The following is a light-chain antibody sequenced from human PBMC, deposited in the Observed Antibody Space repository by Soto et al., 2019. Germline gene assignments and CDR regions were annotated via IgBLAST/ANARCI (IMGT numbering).Light chain of an antibody. Sequence: QSALTQPRSVSGSPGQSVTISCTGTSSDVGGYNYVSWYQHHPGKAPKLMIYDVSQRPSGVPDRFSGSKSGNTASLTISGLQAEDEADYYCCSHAGSYPLVFGTGTKLTVL. V-gene: IGLV2-11*01. J-gene: IGLJ1*01. CDR2: DVS. CDR3: CSHAGSYPLV. CDR1: SSDVGGYNY.